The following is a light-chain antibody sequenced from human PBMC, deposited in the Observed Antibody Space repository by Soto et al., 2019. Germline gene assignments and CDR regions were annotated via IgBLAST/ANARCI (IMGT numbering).Light chain of an antibody. J-gene: IGKJ2*01. CDR2: AAS. CDR3: QQSYSTPRYT. CDR1: QSISRY. V-gene: IGKV1-39*01. Sequence: DIQMTQSPSSLSASVGDRVTITCRASQSISRYLNWYQQKPGKAPKLLIYAASSLQSGGPSRFSGSGSGTDFALTFSSLQPEDFATYYCQQSYSTPRYTFGQGTKLEIK.